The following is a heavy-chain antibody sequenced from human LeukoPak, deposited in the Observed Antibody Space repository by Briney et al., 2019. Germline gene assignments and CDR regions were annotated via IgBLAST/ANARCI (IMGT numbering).Heavy chain of an antibody. CDR2: INSDGSST. J-gene: IGHJ6*02. D-gene: IGHD3-10*01. CDR1: GFTFSSYW. V-gene: IGHV3-74*01. Sequence: PGGSLRLYCAASGFTFSSYWMHWVRQAPGKGLVWVSRINSDGSSTSYADSVKGRFTISRDNAKNTLYLQMNSLRTEDTAVYYCASSGYGSGQYGMDVWGQGTTVTVSS. CDR3: ASSGYGSGQYGMDV.